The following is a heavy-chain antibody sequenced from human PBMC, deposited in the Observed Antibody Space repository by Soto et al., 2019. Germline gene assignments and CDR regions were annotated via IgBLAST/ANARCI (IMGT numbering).Heavy chain of an antibody. Sequence: SETLSLTCTVSGGSISSSSYYWGWIRQPPGKGLEWIGSIYYSGSTYYNPSLKSRVTISVDTPKNQFSLKLSSVTAADTAVYYCARHPYYDFWSGYYRINWFDPWGQGTLVTVSS. D-gene: IGHD3-3*01. J-gene: IGHJ5*02. CDR3: ARHPYYDFWSGYYRINWFDP. CDR1: GGSISSSSYY. CDR2: IYYSGST. V-gene: IGHV4-39*01.